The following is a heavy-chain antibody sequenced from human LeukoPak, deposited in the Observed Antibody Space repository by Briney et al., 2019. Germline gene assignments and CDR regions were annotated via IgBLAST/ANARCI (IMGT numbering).Heavy chain of an antibody. CDR3: TTDWYNWNDEDYHYMDV. J-gene: IGHJ6*03. Sequence: GGSLRLSCAASGFTFSNAWMSWVRQAPGKGLEWVGRIKSKTDGGTTDYAAPVKGRFTISRDDSKNTLYLQMNSLKTEDTAVYYCTTDWYNWNDEDYHYMDVWGKGTTVTISS. V-gene: IGHV3-15*01. CDR1: GFTFSNAW. CDR2: IKSKTDGGTT. D-gene: IGHD1-20*01.